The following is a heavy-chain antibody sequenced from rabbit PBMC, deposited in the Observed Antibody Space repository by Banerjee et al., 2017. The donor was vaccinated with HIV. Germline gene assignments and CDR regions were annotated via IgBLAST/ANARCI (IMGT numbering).Heavy chain of an antibody. V-gene: IGHV1S40*01. Sequence: QSLEESGGDLVKPGASLTLTCTASGFSFSSSYYMCWVRQAPGKGLEWIACIYTGSSGRTYYASWAKGRFTISKTSSTTVTLQMTSLTAADTATYFCARATLYNYGLNLWGQGTLVTVS. CDR2: IYTGSSGRT. J-gene: IGHJ3*01. CDR3: ARATLYNYGLNL. CDR1: GFSFSSSYY. D-gene: IGHD6-1*01.